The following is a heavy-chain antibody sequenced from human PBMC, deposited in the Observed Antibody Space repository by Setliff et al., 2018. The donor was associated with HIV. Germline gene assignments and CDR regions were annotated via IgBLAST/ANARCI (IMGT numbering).Heavy chain of an antibody. D-gene: IGHD3-22*01. V-gene: IGHV1-69*04. Sequence: ASVKVSCKASGGSFTSYTFSWVRRAPGQGLEWMGRIIPIVTIAHYAEQFVGRVTITADKSTSTTYMEVSSLRSEDTAVYYCARERPGDHYESTGYQLADWFDPWGQGTLVTVSS. CDR3: ARERPGDHYESTGYQLADWFDP. CDR2: IIPIVTIA. J-gene: IGHJ5*02. CDR1: GGSFTSYT.